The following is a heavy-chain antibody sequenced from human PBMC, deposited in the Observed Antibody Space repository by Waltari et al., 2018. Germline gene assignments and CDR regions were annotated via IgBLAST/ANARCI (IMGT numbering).Heavy chain of an antibody. CDR2: INPNSGGT. D-gene: IGHD6-13*01. Sequence: QVQLVQSGAEVKKPGASVKVSCKASGYTFTGYYMHWVRQAPGQGLEWMGRINPNSGGTNYAQKLQGRVTMTRDTSISTAYMDLSRLRSDDTAVYYCARDQGAAAGGIDYWGQGTLVTVSS. J-gene: IGHJ4*02. V-gene: IGHV1-2*06. CDR3: ARDQGAAAGGIDY. CDR1: GYTFTGYY.